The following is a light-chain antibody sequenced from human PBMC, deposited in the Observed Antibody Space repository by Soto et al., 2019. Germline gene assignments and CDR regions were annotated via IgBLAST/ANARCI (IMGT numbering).Light chain of an antibody. J-gene: IGKJ1*01. Sequence: DIQMTQSPSTLSASVGDRVTITCRASQSISGWLAWYQQKPGEAPKFLIYKASSLESGVPSRFSGSGSGTEFTLTISSLQADDFATYYCQQYDSYPWTFGQGTKVEIK. CDR1: QSISGW. CDR2: KAS. CDR3: QQYDSYPWT. V-gene: IGKV1-5*03.